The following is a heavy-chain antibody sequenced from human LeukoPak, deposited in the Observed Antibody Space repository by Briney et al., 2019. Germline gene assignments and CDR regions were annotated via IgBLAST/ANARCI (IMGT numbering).Heavy chain of an antibody. CDR1: GFIFSSYW. CDR2: IKEDGSEK. V-gene: IGHV3-7*01. Sequence: GGSLRLSCAASGFIFSSYWMSWVRQAPGKGLEWVANIKEDGSEKYYVDSVKGRFTISRDNAKNSLYLEMNSLRVEDTAVYYCASFPYYHDGSGDGFDIWGRGTMVTVSS. CDR3: ASFPYYHDGSGDGFDI. D-gene: IGHD3-22*01. J-gene: IGHJ3*02.